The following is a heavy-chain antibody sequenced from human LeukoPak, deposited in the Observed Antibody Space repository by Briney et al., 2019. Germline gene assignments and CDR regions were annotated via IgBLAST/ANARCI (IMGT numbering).Heavy chain of an antibody. J-gene: IGHJ4*02. D-gene: IGHD2-15*01. V-gene: IGHV3-48*03. CDR2: ISGSGTTK. CDR3: GRCPTSYWYSIDY. Sequence: GGSLRLSCAASGFTFANYEMNWVRQAPGMGLEWVSYISGSGTTKHYADSVKGRFTISRDNSENSLYLQMNSLRAEDTAVYYCGRCPTSYWYSIDYWGQGTLVTVSS. CDR1: GFTFANYE.